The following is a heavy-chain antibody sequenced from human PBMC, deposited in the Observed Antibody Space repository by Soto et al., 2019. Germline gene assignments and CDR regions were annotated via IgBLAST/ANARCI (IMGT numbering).Heavy chain of an antibody. CDR2: ISGSGGST. V-gene: IGHV3-23*01. J-gene: IGHJ5*02. D-gene: IGHD5-12*01. CDR3: AKDPAPIVATIVGPRRTYNWFDP. Sequence: GGSLRLSCAASGFTFSSYAMSWVRQAPGKGLEWVSAISGSGGSTYYADSVKGRFTISRDNSKNTLYLQMNSLRAEDTAVYYCAKDPAPIVATIVGPRRTYNWFDPWGQGTLVTVSS. CDR1: GFTFSSYA.